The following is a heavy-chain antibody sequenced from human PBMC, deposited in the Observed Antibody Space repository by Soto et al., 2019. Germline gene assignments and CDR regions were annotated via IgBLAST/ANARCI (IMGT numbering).Heavy chain of an antibody. CDR2: IYYSGST. CDR1: GGSISSGDYY. Sequence: QVQLQESGPGLVKPSQTLSLTCTVSGGSISSGDYYWSWIRQPPGKGLEWIGYIYYSGSTYYNPSLKLRVTISVDTSKNQFSLKLSSVTAADTAVYYCARDGSIPDYYYYGMDVWGQGTTVTVSS. D-gene: IGHD4-4*01. J-gene: IGHJ6*02. V-gene: IGHV4-30-4*01. CDR3: ARDGSIPDYYYYGMDV.